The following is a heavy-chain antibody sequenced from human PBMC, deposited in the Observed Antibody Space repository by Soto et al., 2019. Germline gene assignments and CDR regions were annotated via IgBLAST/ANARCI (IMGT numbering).Heavy chain of an antibody. J-gene: IGHJ4*02. CDR1: GGSISSYY. D-gene: IGHD4-4*01. Sequence: PSETLSLTCTVSGGSISSYYWSWIRQPPGKGLEWIGYIYYSGRTNYNPSLKSRVTISVDTSKNQFSLKLSSVTAADTAVYYCARGMTTVTTLDYWGQGTLVTVSS. V-gene: IGHV4-59*12. CDR2: IYYSGRT. CDR3: ARGMTTVTTLDY.